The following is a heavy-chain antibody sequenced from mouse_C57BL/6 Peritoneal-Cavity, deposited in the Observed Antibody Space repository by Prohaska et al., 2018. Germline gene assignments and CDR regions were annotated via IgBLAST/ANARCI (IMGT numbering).Heavy chain of an antibody. V-gene: IGHV5-17*01. Sequence: EVQLVESGGGLVKPGGSLKLSCAASGFTFSDYGMHWVRQAPEKGLXXXAYMSSGSSTIYYTDTLKGRFTISRDNAKNTLFLQMTSLRSEDTAMYYCARDPAWFAYWGQGTLVTVSA. CDR1: GFTFSDYG. CDR2: MSSGSSTI. J-gene: IGHJ3*01. CDR3: ARDPAWFAY.